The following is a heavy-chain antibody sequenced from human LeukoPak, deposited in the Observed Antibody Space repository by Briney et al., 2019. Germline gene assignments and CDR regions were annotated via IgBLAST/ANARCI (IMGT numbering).Heavy chain of an antibody. Sequence: GGSLRLSCAVSGFTFSSYGMHWVRQAPGKGLEWVAFIRYDGSNKYYADSVKGRFTISRDNSKNTLYLQMNSLRAEDTAVYYCASSITIFGVVNYYYYYMDVWGKGTTVTVSS. V-gene: IGHV3-30*02. J-gene: IGHJ6*03. CDR3: ASSITIFGVVNYYYYYMDV. CDR2: IRYDGSNK. CDR1: GFTFSSYG. D-gene: IGHD3-3*01.